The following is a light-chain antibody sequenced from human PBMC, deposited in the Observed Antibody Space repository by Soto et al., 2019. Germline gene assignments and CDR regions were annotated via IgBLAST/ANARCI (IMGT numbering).Light chain of an antibody. CDR3: QQTYSTPLT. CDR2: AAS. CDR1: QSIVNY. Sequence: DSQMTQSQSSLSASVGDRVTVTCRASQSIVNYLNWYQQKPGKAPKLLIFAASSLQGGVPSRFSGRGSGTDFTLTISSLQPEDFASYYCQQTYSTPLTFGGGTKVDIK. J-gene: IGKJ4*01. V-gene: IGKV1-39*01.